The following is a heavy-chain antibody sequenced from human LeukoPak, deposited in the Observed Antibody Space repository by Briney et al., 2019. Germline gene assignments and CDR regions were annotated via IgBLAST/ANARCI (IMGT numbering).Heavy chain of an antibody. V-gene: IGHV3-53*01. CDR1: GFTVSSNY. Sequence: AGGSLRLSCAASGFTVSSNYMSWVRQAPGKVLEWVSVIYSGGSTYYADSVKGRFTISRDNSKNTLSLQMNSLRAEDTAVYYCARELPSAYYMDVWGKGTTVTVSS. CDR2: IYSGGST. D-gene: IGHD2-2*01. J-gene: IGHJ6*03. CDR3: ARELPSAYYMDV.